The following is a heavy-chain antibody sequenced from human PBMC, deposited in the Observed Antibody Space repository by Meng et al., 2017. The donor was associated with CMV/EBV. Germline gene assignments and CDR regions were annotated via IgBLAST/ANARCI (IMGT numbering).Heavy chain of an antibody. V-gene: IGHV4-4*07. D-gene: IGHD2-15*01. Sequence: QVHLQEPGPGLVKPSETLSLTCTGSGGSISSYYWSWIRQPAGKGLEWIGRIYTSGSTNYNPSLKSRVTMSVDTSKNQFSLKLSSVTAADTAVYYCARAAVDLSKDYFDYWGQGTLVTVSS. CDR3: ARAAVDLSKDYFDY. J-gene: IGHJ4*02. CDR1: GGSISSYY. CDR2: IYTSGST.